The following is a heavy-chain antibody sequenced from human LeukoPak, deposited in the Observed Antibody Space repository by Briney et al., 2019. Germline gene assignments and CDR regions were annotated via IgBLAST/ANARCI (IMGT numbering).Heavy chain of an antibody. J-gene: IGHJ5*02. D-gene: IGHD6-13*01. Sequence: PSETLSLTCTVSGGSISSGSYYWTWIRQPAGKGLEWIGRIYSSGGTNYNPSLKSRVTISVDTSKKHFSLELSSVTAADTAVYYCATSSSPHRLGSWFDPWGQGTLVTVSS. V-gene: IGHV4-61*02. CDR2: IYSSGGT. CDR3: ATSSSPHRLGSWFDP. CDR1: GGSISSGSYY.